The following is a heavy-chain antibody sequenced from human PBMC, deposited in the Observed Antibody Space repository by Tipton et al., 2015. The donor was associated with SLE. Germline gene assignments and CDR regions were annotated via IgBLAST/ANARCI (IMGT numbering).Heavy chain of an antibody. J-gene: IGHJ4*02. CDR1: GGSISSSNW. D-gene: IGHD3-10*01. Sequence: TLSLTCAVSGGSISSSNWWSWVRQPPGKGLEWIGYIYYSGSTNYNPSLKSRVTISVDTSKNQFSLKLSSVTAADTAVYYCARGEITMVRGFDYWGQGTLVTVSS. CDR3: ARGEITMVRGFDY. CDR2: IYYSGST. V-gene: IGHV4-4*02.